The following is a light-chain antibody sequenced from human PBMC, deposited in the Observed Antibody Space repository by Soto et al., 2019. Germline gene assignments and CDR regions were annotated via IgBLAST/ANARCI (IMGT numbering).Light chain of an antibody. J-gene: IGKJ2*01. CDR3: QRSGSPPPYT. Sequence: EIVLTQSPGTLSLSPGERATLSCRASPSLNSIYLAWDQQKPGQSPRLVIYGASNSATGIPDRFRGSGSGTDFTLTIARLEPEDFAVYYCQRSGSPPPYTCGAGTRLDIK. CDR1: PSLNSIY. V-gene: IGKV3-20*01. CDR2: GAS.